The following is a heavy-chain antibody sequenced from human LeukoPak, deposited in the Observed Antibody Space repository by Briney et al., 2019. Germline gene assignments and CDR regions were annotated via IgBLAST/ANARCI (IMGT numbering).Heavy chain of an antibody. J-gene: IGHJ4*02. CDR1: GGSFSGYY. D-gene: IGHD6-19*01. V-gene: IGHV4-34*01. CDR3: ASVPNIAVARPFVY. CDR2: INHSGST. Sequence: SETLSLTCAVYGGSFSGYYWSWIRQPPGKGLEWIGEINHSGSTNYNPSLKSRVTISVDTSKNQFSLKLSSVTAADTAVYYCASVPNIAVARPFVYWGQGTLVTVSS.